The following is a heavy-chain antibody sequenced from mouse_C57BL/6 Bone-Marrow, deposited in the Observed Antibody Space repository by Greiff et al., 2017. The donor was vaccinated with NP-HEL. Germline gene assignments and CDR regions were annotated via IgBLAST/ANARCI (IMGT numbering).Heavy chain of an antibody. J-gene: IGHJ3*01. V-gene: IGHV2-2*01. CDR2: IWRGGST. Sequence: VQVVESGPGLVQPSQSLSITCTVSGFSLTSYGVHWVRQSPGKGLEWLGVIWRGGSTDYNAAFISSLGISKDNSKSQVFFKINSLQADDTAIYYCARNRGGLLRSAWFAYWGQGTLVTVSA. D-gene: IGHD1-1*01. CDR1: GFSLTSYG. CDR3: ARNRGGLLRSAWFAY.